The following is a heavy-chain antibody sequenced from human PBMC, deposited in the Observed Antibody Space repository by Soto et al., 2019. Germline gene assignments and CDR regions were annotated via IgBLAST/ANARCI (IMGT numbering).Heavy chain of an antibody. CDR3: TTAANYYDSSSFDY. Sequence: EVQLVESGGGLVKPGGSLRLSCVASGFTFNNAWMNWVRQAPGKGLEWVGRIKSKTDGGTTDYAALVKGRFTISRDDSKTTLYLQMNGLKTEDTAVYYCTTAANYYDSSSFDYWGQGTLVTVSS. CDR2: IKSKTDGGTT. CDR1: GFTFNNAW. D-gene: IGHD3-22*01. V-gene: IGHV3-15*01. J-gene: IGHJ4*02.